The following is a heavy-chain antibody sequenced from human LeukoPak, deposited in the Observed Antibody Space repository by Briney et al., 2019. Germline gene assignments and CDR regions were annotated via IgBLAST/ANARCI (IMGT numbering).Heavy chain of an antibody. CDR2: IIPILGIA. D-gene: IGHD3-16*02. Sequence: GASVKVSCKASGGTFSSYAISWVRQAPGQGLEWMGRIIPILGIANYAQKFQGRVTITADKSTSTAYMELSSLRSEDTAVYYCASYVITFGGVIGFDYWGQGALVTVSS. V-gene: IGHV1-69*04. J-gene: IGHJ4*02. CDR1: GGTFSSYA. CDR3: ASYVITFGGVIGFDY.